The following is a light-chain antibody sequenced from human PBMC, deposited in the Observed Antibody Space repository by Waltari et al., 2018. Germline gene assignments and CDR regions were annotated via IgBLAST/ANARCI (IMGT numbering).Light chain of an antibody. CDR1: QSVSRY. V-gene: IGKV1-39*01. Sequence: DIQMTQSPSSLSASVGDSVTFTCRASQSVSRYLNWYQQKPGKAPSLLIYAASNLQSGVPSRFSGSGSGTYFSLNITGLQPEDFATYYCQQTYSYPRTFGQGTKVEIK. J-gene: IGKJ1*01. CDR3: QQTYSYPRT. CDR2: AAS.